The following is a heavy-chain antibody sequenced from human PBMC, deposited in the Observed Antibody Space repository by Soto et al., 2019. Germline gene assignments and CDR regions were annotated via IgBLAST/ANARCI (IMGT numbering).Heavy chain of an antibody. D-gene: IGHD5-18*01. Sequence: QVQLQESGPGLVRPSATLSLTCVVSGASLTSEWWSWVRQPPGKGREWIGEIYHSGLSNYNPSLKSRVTISLDRSRNQFSLSLESVSAADTAVYFWAGHLPYSLLLWGRGTLVTVSS. V-gene: IGHV4-4*02. CDR1: GASLTSEW. CDR2: IYHSGLS. J-gene: IGHJ4*02. CDR3: AGHLPYSLLL.